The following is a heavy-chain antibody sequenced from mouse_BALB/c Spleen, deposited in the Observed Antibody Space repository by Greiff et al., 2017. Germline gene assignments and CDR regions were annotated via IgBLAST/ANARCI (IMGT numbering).Heavy chain of an antibody. CDR3: ARTYGNYLFFDY. CDR1: GFTFSDYG. CDR2: ISNLAYSI. Sequence: EVQVVESGGGLVQPGGSRKLSCAASGFTFSDYGMAWVRQAPGKGPEWVAFISNLAYSIYYADTVTGRFTISRENAKNTLYLEMSSLRSEDTAMYYCARTYGNYLFFDYWGQGTTLTVSA. D-gene: IGHD2-10*02. V-gene: IGHV5-15*02. J-gene: IGHJ2*01.